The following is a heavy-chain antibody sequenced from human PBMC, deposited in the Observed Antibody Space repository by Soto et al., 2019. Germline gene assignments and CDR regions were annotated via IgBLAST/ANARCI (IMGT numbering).Heavy chain of an antibody. Sequence: SETLSLTCTLSGGSISSSSYYWGWIRQPPGKGLEWIGSIYYSGSTCYNPSLKSRVTISVDTSKNQFSLKLSSVTAADTAVYYCARQCTHYYDSSGSRDWFDPWGQGTLVTVSS. CDR3: ARQCTHYYDSSGSRDWFDP. D-gene: IGHD3-22*01. CDR1: GGSISSSSYY. J-gene: IGHJ5*02. CDR2: IYYSGST. V-gene: IGHV4-39*01.